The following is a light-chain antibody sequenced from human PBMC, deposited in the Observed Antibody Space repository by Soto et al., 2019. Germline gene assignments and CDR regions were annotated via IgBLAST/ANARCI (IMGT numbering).Light chain of an antibody. CDR3: HRRSTWAPSGFP. CDR2: GTS. V-gene: IGKV3-11*01. CDR1: QRVTGY. J-gene: IGKJ5*01. Sequence: EIVFAQSPDTLSLSPGERATLSCRASQRVTGYSAWYQQKAGQAPRLLIYGTSHRATGVPDRFSASGSGTAFTLTISSLEPEDSAVYYCHRRSTWAPSGFPVGQGTRLEIK.